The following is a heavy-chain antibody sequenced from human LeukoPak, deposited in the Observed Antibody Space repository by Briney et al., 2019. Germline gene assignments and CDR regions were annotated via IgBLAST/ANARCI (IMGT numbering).Heavy chain of an antibody. CDR1: GFSTSSGYY. Sequence: PSETLSLTCTVSGFSTSSGYYWGWFRQPPGKGLEWIGSIYHSGSTYYNPSLKSRVTISLNTSKNYFSLKLNSVTAADTAVYYCARGSTTGTTSYFDPWGQGTLVTVSS. CDR3: ARGSTTGTTSYFDP. CDR2: IYHSGST. J-gene: IGHJ5*02. V-gene: IGHV4-38-2*02. D-gene: IGHD1-1*01.